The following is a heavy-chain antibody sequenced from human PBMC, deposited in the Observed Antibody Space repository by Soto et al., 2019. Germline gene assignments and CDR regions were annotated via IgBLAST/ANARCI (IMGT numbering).Heavy chain of an antibody. CDR2: VSHDGRNT. CDR3: AKAGRQWLVTSDFNY. V-gene: IGHV3-30*18. Sequence: VQLVESGGGVVQPGRSLRLSCAASGFTFSDYAMHWVRQAPGKGLEWVAVVSHDGRNTHYADSVKGRFTISRDSSENRVSLEMTSLRAEDTAVYYCAKAGRQWLVTSDFNYWGQGALVTVSS. CDR1: GFTFSDYA. D-gene: IGHD6-19*01. J-gene: IGHJ4*02.